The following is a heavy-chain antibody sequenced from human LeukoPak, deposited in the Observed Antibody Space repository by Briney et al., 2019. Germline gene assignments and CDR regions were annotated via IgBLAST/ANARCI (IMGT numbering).Heavy chain of an antibody. CDR1: GFTFSSYW. V-gene: IGHV3-21*01. CDR2: ISTSSIYI. Sequence: GGSLRLSCAASGFTFSSYWMSWVRQAPGKGLEWVSSISTSSIYIYYADSLKGRFTISRDNAKNSLYLQMNSLRAEDTAVYYCARGRDGYNLVDAFDIWGQGIMVTVSS. CDR3: ARGRDGYNLVDAFDI. D-gene: IGHD5-24*01. J-gene: IGHJ3*02.